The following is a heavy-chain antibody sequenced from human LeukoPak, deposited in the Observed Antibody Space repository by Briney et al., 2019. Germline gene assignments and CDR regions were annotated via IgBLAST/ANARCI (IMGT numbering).Heavy chain of an antibody. CDR2: ISAYNSNT. CDR1: GYTFTSYG. V-gene: IGHV1-18*01. CDR3: ASWTGDRGGAYYYYYMDV. D-gene: IGHD3/OR15-3a*01. J-gene: IGHJ6*03. Sequence: SVKVSCKASGYTFTSYGISWVRQAPGQGLEWMGWISAYNSNTNYAQKLQGRVTMTTDTSTSTAYMELRSLRSDDTAVYYCASWTGDRGGAYYYYYMDVWGKGTTVTVSS.